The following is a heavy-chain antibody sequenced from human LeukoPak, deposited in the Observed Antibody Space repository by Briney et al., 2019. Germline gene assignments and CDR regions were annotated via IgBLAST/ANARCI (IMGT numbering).Heavy chain of an antibody. J-gene: IGHJ3*02. CDR1: GFIFSNYG. CDR3: ARSDRGSETGAGDAFDI. V-gene: IGHV3-33*01. Sequence: GGSLRLSCGTSGFIFSNYGMHWVRQAPAKGLEWVAVIWNDGSNKYYADSVKGRFTISRDNSKTTLEMNSLRVEDTAVYYCARSDRGSETGAGDAFDIWGQGTMVTVSS. D-gene: IGHD1-1*01. CDR2: IWNDGSNK.